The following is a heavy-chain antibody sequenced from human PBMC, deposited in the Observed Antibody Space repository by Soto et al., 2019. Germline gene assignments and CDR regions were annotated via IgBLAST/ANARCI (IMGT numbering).Heavy chain of an antibody. CDR1: GGSISNGDYY. CDR2: IYYTGIT. Sequence: QVQLQESGPGLVKPSQTLSLTCTVSGGSISNGDYYWNWIRQPPGKGLEWIGSIYYTGITYYNPSLKSRVTMSLATSKNQFSLKLSSVTAADTAMHYCTRTSAVEGDYWGQGILVTVSS. D-gene: IGHD2-15*01. V-gene: IGHV4-30-4*01. CDR3: TRTSAVEGDY. J-gene: IGHJ4*02.